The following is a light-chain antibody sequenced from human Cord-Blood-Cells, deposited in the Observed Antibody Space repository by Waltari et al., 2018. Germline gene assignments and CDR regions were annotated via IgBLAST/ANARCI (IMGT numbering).Light chain of an antibody. CDR1: ALPKQY. Sequence: SYELTQPPSVSVSPGQTARITCSGDALPKQYAYWYQQKPGQAPVLVIYKDSERPSGIPERFSGSSSGTTVTLTSSGVQAEDEAYDYCQSADSSGTLVVFGGGTKLTVL. CDR3: QSADSSGTLVV. J-gene: IGLJ2*01. V-gene: IGLV3-25*03. CDR2: KDS.